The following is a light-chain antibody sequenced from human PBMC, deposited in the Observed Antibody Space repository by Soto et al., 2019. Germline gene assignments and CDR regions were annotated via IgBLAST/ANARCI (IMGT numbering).Light chain of an antibody. CDR3: QQSYSTPPWT. CDR1: QSISSR. J-gene: IGKJ1*01. Sequence: DIQMTQSPSPLSASVGDRVAITCRASQSISSRLNWYQQKPGKAPNLLIYAASNLQSGVPSRFSGSGSGTDFTLTISSLQPEDFATYYCQQSYSTPPWTFGQGTKVDIK. CDR2: AAS. V-gene: IGKV1-39*01.